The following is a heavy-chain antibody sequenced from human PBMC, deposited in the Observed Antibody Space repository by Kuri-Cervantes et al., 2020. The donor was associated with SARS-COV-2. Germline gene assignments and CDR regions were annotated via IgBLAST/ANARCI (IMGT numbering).Heavy chain of an antibody. D-gene: IGHD1-7*01. CDR2: INHSGST. Sequence: GSLRLSCAVYGGSFSGYYWSWIRQPPGKGLEWIGEINHSGSTNYNPSLKSRVTISIDTSKNQFSLNLSSVTAADTAVYCCARESLAQTTWGYYYGVGLWGQGTTVTVSS. CDR3: ARESLAQTTWGYYYGVGL. J-gene: IGHJ6*01. V-gene: IGHV4-34*01. CDR1: GGSFSGYY.